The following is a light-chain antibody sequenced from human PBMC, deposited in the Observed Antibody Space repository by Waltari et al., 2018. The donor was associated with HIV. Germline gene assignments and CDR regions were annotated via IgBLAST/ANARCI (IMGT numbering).Light chain of an antibody. V-gene: IGKV3-15*01. Sequence: EIGMTQSPATLSVSPGERATLSCRASHSVSSNLAWCQQKPGQAPRLLIYGASPRATGIPARSSGSGSGTEFTLTISSLQSEDFAVDYCQQYNNWPPWTFGQGTKVEIK. CDR3: QQYNNWPPWT. CDR2: GAS. CDR1: HSVSSN. J-gene: IGKJ1*01.